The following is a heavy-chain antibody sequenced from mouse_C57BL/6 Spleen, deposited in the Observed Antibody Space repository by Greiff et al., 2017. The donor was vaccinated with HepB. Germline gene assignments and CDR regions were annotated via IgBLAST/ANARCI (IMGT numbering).Heavy chain of an antibody. D-gene: IGHD1-1*01. CDR1: GYTFTSYG. Sequence: VKLMESGAELARPGASVKLSCKASGYTFTSYGISWVKQRTGQGLEWIGEIYPRSGNTYYNEKFKGKATLTADKSSSTAYMELRSLTSEDSAVYFCALTTVVARDYWGQGTTLTVSS. CDR2: IYPRSGNT. CDR3: ALTTVVARDY. J-gene: IGHJ2*01. V-gene: IGHV1-81*01.